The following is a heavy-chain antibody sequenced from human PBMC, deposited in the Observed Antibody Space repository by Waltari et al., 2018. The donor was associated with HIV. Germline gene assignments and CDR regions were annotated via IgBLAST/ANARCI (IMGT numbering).Heavy chain of an antibody. V-gene: IGHV4-34*02. J-gene: IGHJ6*02. CDR2: INHVGTT. CDR1: GGSFSCYY. Sequence: QVRLESWGTGQLKPSETLSLSCSVYGGSFSCYYGSWVRQSPERGLEWIAEINHVGTTNYNPSLKSRVSISVDTSKKQFYLKVTSVTAADTALYFCVRGYATAAPYYGLDVWGQGTTVTVSS. D-gene: IGHD6-13*01. CDR3: VRGYATAAPYYGLDV.